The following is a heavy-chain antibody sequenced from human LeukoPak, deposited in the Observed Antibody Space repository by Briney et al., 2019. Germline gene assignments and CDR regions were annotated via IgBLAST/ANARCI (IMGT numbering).Heavy chain of an antibody. CDR3: ARVPYGSGWYRDFDY. CDR1: GWTFSGYY. V-gene: IGHV4-34*01. CDR2: INHSGST. D-gene: IGHD6-19*01. J-gene: IGHJ4*02. Sequence: TSETLTLTCAVSGWTFSGYYWSWIRQPPGKGLEWIGDINHSGSTNYNTPLKSRVIISVDTSKNKFTLKLSSVTAADTAVYYCARVPYGSGWYRDFDYWGQGTLVTVSS.